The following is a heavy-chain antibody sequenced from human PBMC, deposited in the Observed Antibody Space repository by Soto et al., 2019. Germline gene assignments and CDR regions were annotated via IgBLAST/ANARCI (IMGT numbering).Heavy chain of an antibody. Sequence: PVGSLRLSCAASGFSFRDYDMHWVRQRTGKGLEWVSGLGAADDPYYIASVKGRFSVSSDNAQNSLYLQMNNLRVDDTAVYFCTRAYLGRLPRRADYYYAMDVWGRGTTVTVSS. CDR3: TRAYLGRLPRRADYYYAMDV. V-gene: IGHV3-13*05. CDR1: GFSFRDYD. J-gene: IGHJ6*02. CDR2: LGAADDP. D-gene: IGHD1-26*01.